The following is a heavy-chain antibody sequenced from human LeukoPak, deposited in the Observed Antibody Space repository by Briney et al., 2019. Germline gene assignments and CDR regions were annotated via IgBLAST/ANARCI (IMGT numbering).Heavy chain of an antibody. J-gene: IGHJ4*01. CDR3: ARVISDCANFNCFKGYFDY. CDR2: INAGNGNT. CDR1: GYTFTNYA. D-gene: IGHD5/OR15-5a*01. V-gene: IGHV1-3*01. Sequence: ASVKVSCKASGYTFTNYAIHWVRQAPGQSLEWMGWINAGNGNTKYSQKFQARVTITRDTSANTAYMELSSLGSEDTTIYYCARVISDCANFNCFKGYFDYWGQGTPVTVSS.